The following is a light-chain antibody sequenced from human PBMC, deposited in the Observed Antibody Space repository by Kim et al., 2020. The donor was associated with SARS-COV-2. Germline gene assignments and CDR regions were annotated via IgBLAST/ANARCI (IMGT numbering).Light chain of an antibody. Sequence: TSRTARSANIGAGYDAHWYKQLPRTAPNLLIYGNSTRPSGVPDRFSGSKSGTSASLAITGLQAEDEADYYCQSYDSSRSGWVFGGGTKLTVL. J-gene: IGLJ3*02. CDR2: GNS. CDR3: QSYDSSRSGWV. CDR1: SANIGAGYD. V-gene: IGLV1-40*01.